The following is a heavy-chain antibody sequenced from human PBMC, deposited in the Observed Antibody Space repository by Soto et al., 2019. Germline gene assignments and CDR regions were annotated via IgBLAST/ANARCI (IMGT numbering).Heavy chain of an antibody. J-gene: IGHJ6*02. V-gene: IGHV3-9*01. D-gene: IGHD2-2*01. CDR3: AKDLNHNIGVVAAAIQSPYGMEV. CDR1: GFTFDDYA. CDR2: ISWNSGSI. Sequence: GGSLRLSCAASGFTFDDYAMHWVRQAPGKGLEWVSGISWNSGSIGYADSVKGRSTSSRDNAKNSLYLQMNSLIAEETALYDCAKDLNHNIGVVAAAIQSPYGMEVCGQGTTVTV.